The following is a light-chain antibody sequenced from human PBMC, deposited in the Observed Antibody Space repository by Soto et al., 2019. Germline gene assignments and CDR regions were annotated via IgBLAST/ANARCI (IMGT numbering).Light chain of an antibody. CDR1: SGHRSYA. V-gene: IGLV4-69*01. Sequence: QLVLTQSPSASASLGASVKLTCTLSSGHRSYAIAWLQHQPEKGPRYLMKVNSDGSHSKGDGIPDRFSGSSSGAERYLTISSLQSEDEADYYCQTWGAGTLVFGGGTKLTVL. CDR3: QTWGAGTLV. CDR2: VNSDGSH. J-gene: IGLJ2*01.